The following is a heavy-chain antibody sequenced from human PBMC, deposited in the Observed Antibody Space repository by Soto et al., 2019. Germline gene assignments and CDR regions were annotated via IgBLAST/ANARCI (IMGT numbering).Heavy chain of an antibody. CDR3: ARGTKTLEY. D-gene: IGHD2-8*01. CDR1: GGSISSGGYS. Sequence: SETLSLTCAVSGGSISSGGYSWSWIRQPPGKGLEWIGYIYHSGSTYYNPSLKSRVTISVDRSKNQFSLKLSSVTAADTAVYYCARGTKTLEYWGQGTLVTVSS. CDR2: IYHSGST. V-gene: IGHV4-30-2*01. J-gene: IGHJ4*02.